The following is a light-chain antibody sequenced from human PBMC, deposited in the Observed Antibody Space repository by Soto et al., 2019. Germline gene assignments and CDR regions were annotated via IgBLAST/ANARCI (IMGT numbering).Light chain of an antibody. V-gene: IGKV1-39*01. CDR1: QDISNY. CDR2: AAS. J-gene: IGKJ1*01. Sequence: DIQMTQSPASLSASVGDRVTSTXXASQDISNYLNWYQQKPGKAPKLLIFAASSLQSGVPSRFSGSRSGPDFTLTIISLQPEDCATYYSQLRESMLPTFGQGTK. CDR3: QLRESMLPT.